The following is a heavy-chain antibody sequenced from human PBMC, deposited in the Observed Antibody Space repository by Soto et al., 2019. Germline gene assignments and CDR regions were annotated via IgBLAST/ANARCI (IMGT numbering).Heavy chain of an antibody. CDR1: GGTFGIYA. CDR2: IIPFSDIV. V-gene: IGHV1-69*10. D-gene: IGHD3-10*01. Sequence: SVKVSCKASGGTFGIYAITWVRQAPGQGLEWMGGIIPFSDIVNYTQKLQDRLTITRDTSASTAYMELSSLRSEDTAVYYCATFYGSGRHFYNYGMDVWGQGTTVTVSS. CDR3: ATFYGSGRHFYNYGMDV. J-gene: IGHJ6*02.